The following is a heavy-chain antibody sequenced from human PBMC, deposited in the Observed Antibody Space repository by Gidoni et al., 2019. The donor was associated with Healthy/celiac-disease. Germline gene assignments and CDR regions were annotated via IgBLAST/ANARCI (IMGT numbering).Heavy chain of an antibody. CDR1: GYTFTIYD. CDR2: MNPNSGNT. J-gene: IGHJ3*02. V-gene: IGHV1-8*01. D-gene: IGHD3-22*01. CDR3: AKYYYDSIAFDM. Sequence: QVQLVQSGAEVKKPGASVKVSCKASGYTFTIYDINWVRQATGQGLEWMGWMNPNSGNTGYAQKFQGRVTMTRNTSISTAYMELSSLRSEDTAVYYCAKYYYDSIAFDMWGQGTRVTVSS.